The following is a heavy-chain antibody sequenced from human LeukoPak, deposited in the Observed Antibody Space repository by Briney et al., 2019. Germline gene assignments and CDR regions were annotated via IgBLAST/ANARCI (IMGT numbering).Heavy chain of an antibody. Sequence: SVKVSCKASGGTFSSYAISWVRQAPGQGLEWMGRIIPIFGTANYAQKFQGRVTITTDESTSTAYMELGSLRSEDTAVYYCARTWGYYYDSSGYYGYWGQGTLVTVSS. V-gene: IGHV1-69*05. CDR1: GGTFSSYA. CDR2: IIPIFGTA. CDR3: ARTWGYYYDSSGYYGY. J-gene: IGHJ4*02. D-gene: IGHD3-22*01.